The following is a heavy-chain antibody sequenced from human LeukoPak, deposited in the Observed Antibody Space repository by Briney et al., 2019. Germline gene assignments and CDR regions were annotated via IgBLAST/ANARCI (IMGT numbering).Heavy chain of an antibody. CDR3: AKAADSSGRVNWFDP. D-gene: IGHD3-22*01. CDR2: ISGSGGST. J-gene: IGHJ5*02. V-gene: IGHV3-23*01. CDR1: GFTFSSYA. Sequence: HPGGSLRLSCAASGFTFSSYAMSWVRQAPGKGLEWVSAISGSGGSTYYADSVKGRFTVSRDNSKNTLYLQMNSLRAEDTAVYYCAKAADSSGRVNWFDPWGQGTLVTVSS.